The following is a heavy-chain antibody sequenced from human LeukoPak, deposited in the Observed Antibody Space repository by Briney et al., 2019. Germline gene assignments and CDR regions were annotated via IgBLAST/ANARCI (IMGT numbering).Heavy chain of an antibody. Sequence: GGSLRLSCAASGFTFSSYAMSWVRQTPGKGLEWVSAISGSGGSTYYADSVKGRFTISRDNSKNTLYLQMNSLRAEDTAVYYCASPRHYYYDSSGYLDYWGQGTLVTVSS. CDR3: ASPRHYYYDSSGYLDY. V-gene: IGHV3-23*01. CDR2: ISGSGGST. D-gene: IGHD3-22*01. J-gene: IGHJ4*02. CDR1: GFTFSSYA.